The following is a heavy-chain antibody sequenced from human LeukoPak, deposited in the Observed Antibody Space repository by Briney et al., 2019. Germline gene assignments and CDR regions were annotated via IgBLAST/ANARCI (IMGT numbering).Heavy chain of an antibody. V-gene: IGHV3-21*01. J-gene: IGHJ4*02. CDR1: GFTFSSYS. CDR3: ARGYCTNGVCYFDY. D-gene: IGHD2-8*01. Sequence: GGSPRLSCAASGFTFSSYSMNWVRQAPGKGLEWVSSISSSSSYIYYADSVKGRFTISRDNAKNSLYLQMNSLRAEDTAVYYCARGYCTNGVCYFDYWGQGTLVTVSS. CDR2: ISSSSSYI.